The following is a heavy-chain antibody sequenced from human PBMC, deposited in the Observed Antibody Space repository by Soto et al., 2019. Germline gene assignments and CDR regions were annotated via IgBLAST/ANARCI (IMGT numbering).Heavy chain of an antibody. CDR1: GYTFTSYG. V-gene: IGHV1-18*01. Sequence: ASVKVSCKASGYTFTSYGISWVRQAPGQGLEWMGWISAYNGNTNYAQKLQGRVTMTTDTSTSTAYMELRSLRSDDTAVYYCARSPITGTTPPYYYYYMDVWGKGTTVTVSS. D-gene: IGHD1-20*01. CDR3: ARSPITGTTPPYYYYYMDV. CDR2: ISAYNGNT. J-gene: IGHJ6*03.